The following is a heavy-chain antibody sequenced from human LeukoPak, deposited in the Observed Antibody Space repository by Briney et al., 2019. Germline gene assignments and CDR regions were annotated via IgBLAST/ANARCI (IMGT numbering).Heavy chain of an antibody. D-gene: IGHD4-17*01. Sequence: PSETLSLTCAVYGGSFSGYYWSWIRQPPGKGLEWIGEINHSGSTNYNPSLKSRVTISVDTSKNQFSLKLSSVTAADTAVYYCARGHHGDYHFDYWGQGTLVTVSS. J-gene: IGHJ4*02. CDR3: ARGHHGDYHFDY. CDR2: INHSGST. V-gene: IGHV4-34*01. CDR1: GGSFSGYY.